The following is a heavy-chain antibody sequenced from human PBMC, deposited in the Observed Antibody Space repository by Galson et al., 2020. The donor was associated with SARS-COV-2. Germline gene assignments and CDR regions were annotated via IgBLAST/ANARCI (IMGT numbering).Heavy chain of an antibody. V-gene: IGHV3-7*01. Sequence: QLGESLKISCAASGFTFSRYWMSWVRQAPGKGLEWVANIKQDGSEKYYVDSVKGRFTISRDNAKNSLYLQMNSLRAEDTAVYYCAREGHCSGGSCYSAYYYYYGMDVWGQGTTVTVSS. CDR1: GFTFSRYW. J-gene: IGHJ6*02. CDR2: IKQDGSEK. D-gene: IGHD2-15*01. CDR3: AREGHCSGGSCYSAYYYYYGMDV.